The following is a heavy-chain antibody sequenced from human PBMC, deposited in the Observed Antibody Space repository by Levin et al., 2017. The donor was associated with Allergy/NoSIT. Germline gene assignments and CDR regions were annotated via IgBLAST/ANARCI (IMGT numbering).Heavy chain of an antibody. CDR3: APRYCSSTICYAFDY. V-gene: IGHV3-21*01. D-gene: IGHD2-2*01. Sequence: ETLSLTCAASGFTFSDYSMNWVRQAPGKGLEWVSSISSSSSHVYYADSVKGRFTISRDNAKNSLYLQMISLRVEDTAVYYCAPRYCSSTICYAFDYWGQGTLVTVSS. CDR2: ISSSSSHV. J-gene: IGHJ4*02. CDR1: GFTFSDYS.